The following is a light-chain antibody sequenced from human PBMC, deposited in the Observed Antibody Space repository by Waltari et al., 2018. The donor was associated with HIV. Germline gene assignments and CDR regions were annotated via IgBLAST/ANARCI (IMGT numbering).Light chain of an antibody. CDR2: SNN. J-gene: IGLJ2*01. Sequence: LTQPPSASGTPGQRVTISCSGSSSNIGSNTVNWYQQLPGTAPKLLIYSNNQRPSGVPDRFSGSKSGTSASLAISGLQSEDEADYYCAAWDDSLNAVVFGGGTKLTVL. CDR3: AAWDDSLNAVV. CDR1: SSNIGSNT. V-gene: IGLV1-44*01.